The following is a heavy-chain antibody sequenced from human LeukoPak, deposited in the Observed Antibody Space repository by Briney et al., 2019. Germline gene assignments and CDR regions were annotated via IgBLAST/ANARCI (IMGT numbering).Heavy chain of an antibody. CDR1: GFTFSDSY. J-gene: IGHJ4*02. V-gene: IGHV3-11*01. D-gene: IGHD7-27*01. Sequence: GGSLRLSCAASGFTFSDSYMSWIRQVPGKGLEWGSYISSSGGTIYYADSVKGRFTISRDNANTSLYLQMNSLRAEDTAVYYCAKEGGDWGEGYFDYWGQGTLVTVSS. CDR2: ISSSGGTI. CDR3: AKEGGDWGEGYFDY.